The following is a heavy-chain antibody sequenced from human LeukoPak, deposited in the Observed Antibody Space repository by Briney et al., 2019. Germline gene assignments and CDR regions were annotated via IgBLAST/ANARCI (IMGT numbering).Heavy chain of an antibody. CDR1: GFTFDDYA. Sequence: PGRSLRLSCAASGFTFDDYAMHWVRQAPGKGLEWVSGISWNSGGIGYADSVKGRFTISRDNAKNSLYLQMNSLRAEDTALYYCAKDSYGSGSYSWFDPWGQGTLVTVSS. J-gene: IGHJ5*02. V-gene: IGHV3-9*01. CDR3: AKDSYGSGSYSWFDP. CDR2: ISWNSGGI. D-gene: IGHD3-10*01.